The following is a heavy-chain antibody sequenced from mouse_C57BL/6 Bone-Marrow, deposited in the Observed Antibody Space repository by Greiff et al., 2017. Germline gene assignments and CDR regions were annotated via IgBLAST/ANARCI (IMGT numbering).Heavy chain of an antibody. CDR2: IRLKSDNYAT. CDR3: TGVGWLLRNYFDY. CDR1: GFTFSNYW. J-gene: IGHJ2*01. D-gene: IGHD2-3*01. V-gene: IGHV6-3*01. Sequence: DVKLVESGGGLVQPGGSMKLSCVASGFTFSNYWMNWVRQSPEKGLEWVAQIRLKSDNYATHYAESVKGRFTISRDDSKSSVYLQMNNLRAEDTGIYYCTGVGWLLRNYFDYWGQGTTLTVSS.